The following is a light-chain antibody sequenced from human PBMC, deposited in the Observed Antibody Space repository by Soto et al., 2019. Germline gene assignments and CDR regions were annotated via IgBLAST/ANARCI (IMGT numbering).Light chain of an antibody. CDR3: QHLNDYRYT. CDR1: QAISSS. CDR2: AAS. J-gene: IGKJ2*01. V-gene: IGKV1-9*01. Sequence: DIQLTQSPSFLSASVGDRVTITCRASQAISSSLAWYQHNPGNAPKLLIYAASTLQNGVPSSFSGSGSGTEFTLTISSLQPEYFATYYCQHLNDYRYTFGQGTKVEIK.